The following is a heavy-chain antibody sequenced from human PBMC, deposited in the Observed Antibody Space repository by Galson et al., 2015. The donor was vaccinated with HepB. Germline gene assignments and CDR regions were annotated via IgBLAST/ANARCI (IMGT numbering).Heavy chain of an antibody. CDR2: ISYDGSNK. J-gene: IGHJ3*02. CDR3: ATGYPSFSAFDI. V-gene: IGHV3-30*03. CDR1: GFTFSSYG. D-gene: IGHD5-18*01. Sequence: SLRLSCAASGFTFSSYGMHWVRQAPGKGLEWVAVISYDGSNKYYADSVKGRFTISRDNSKNTLYLQMNSLRAEDTAAYYCATGYPSFSAFDIWGQGTMVTVSS.